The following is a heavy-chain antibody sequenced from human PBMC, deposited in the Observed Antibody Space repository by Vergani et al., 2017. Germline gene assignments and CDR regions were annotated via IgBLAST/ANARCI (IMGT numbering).Heavy chain of an antibody. Sequence: VEAGGGLVQPGGSLRLSCTASGFTFQAFAFHWVRQVSGRGLEWVSGIDRNYGVKNGNSFEGRFSISRDNAKKAVFLQMNNLRHEDTALYFCVKDNDYAADGPFDLWGRGTLFTVSS. D-gene: IGHD3-16*01. CDR1: GFTFQAFA. CDR3: VKDNDYAADGPFDL. V-gene: IGHV3-9*01. J-gene: IGHJ2*01. CDR2: IDRNYGVK.